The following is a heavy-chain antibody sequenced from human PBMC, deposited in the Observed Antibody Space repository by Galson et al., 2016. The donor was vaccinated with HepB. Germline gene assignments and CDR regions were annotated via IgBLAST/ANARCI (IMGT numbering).Heavy chain of an antibody. CDR3: AADATTIVTAFDS. D-gene: IGHD2-21*02. J-gene: IGHJ4*02. Sequence: SLRLSCAASGFSLSNSAMHWVRQAPGKGLEWVAKISYDAKNVYYAESVRGRSAISRDYSKNALYLEMNSLRVEDTAVYYCAADATTIVTAFDSWGQGTLVTVSS. CDR1: GFSLSNSA. V-gene: IGHV3-30*03. CDR2: ISYDAKNV.